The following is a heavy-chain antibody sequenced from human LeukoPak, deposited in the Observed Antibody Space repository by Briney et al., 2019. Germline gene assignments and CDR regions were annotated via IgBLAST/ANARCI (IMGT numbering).Heavy chain of an antibody. CDR2: IWYDGNNK. V-gene: IGHV3-33*06. J-gene: IGHJ4*02. D-gene: IGHD7-27*01. CDR3: AKGGSLGFDY. CDR1: GFTFSSFG. Sequence: GGSLRLSCAASGFTFSSFGMHWVGQAPGRGLEWVAIIWYDGNNKYYADSVKGRFTISRDNSKNMLYLQMNSLRAEDTAVYYCAKGGSLGFDYWGQGTLVTVSS.